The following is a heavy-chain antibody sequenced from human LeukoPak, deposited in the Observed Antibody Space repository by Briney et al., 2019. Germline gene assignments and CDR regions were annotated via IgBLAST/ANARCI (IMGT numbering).Heavy chain of an antibody. Sequence: GRSLRLSCAASGFTFSSYGMHWVRQAPGKGLEWVAVISYDGSNKYYADSVKGRFTISRDNSKNTLYLQMNSLRAEDTAVYYCAKDSLMVRGVRDYWGQGTLVTVSS. D-gene: IGHD3-10*01. CDR3: AKDSLMVRGVRDY. CDR1: GFTFSSYG. J-gene: IGHJ4*02. V-gene: IGHV3-30*18. CDR2: ISYDGSNK.